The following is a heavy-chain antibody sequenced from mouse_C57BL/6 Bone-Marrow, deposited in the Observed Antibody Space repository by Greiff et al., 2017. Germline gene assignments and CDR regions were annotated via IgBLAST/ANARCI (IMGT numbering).Heavy chain of an antibody. J-gene: IGHJ3*01. CDR2: IWSGGST. CDR1: GFSLTSYG. V-gene: IGHV2-2*01. Sequence: VQLQQSGPGLVQPSQSLSITCTVSGFSLTSYGVHWVRQSPGKGLEWLGVIWSGGSTDYNAAFISRLSISKDNSKSQVFFKMNSLQADDTAIYYCARMRGLAWFAYWGQGTLVTVSA. CDR3: ARMRGLAWFAY.